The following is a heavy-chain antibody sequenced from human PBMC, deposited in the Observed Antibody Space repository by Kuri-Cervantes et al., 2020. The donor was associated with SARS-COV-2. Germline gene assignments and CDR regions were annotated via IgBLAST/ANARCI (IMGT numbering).Heavy chain of an antibody. Sequence: SETLSLTCTVSGGSISSSSYYWGWIRQPPGKGLEWIGSIYYSGSTNYNPSLKSRVTISVDTSKNQFSLKLSSVTAADTAVYYCARSWDDYYGSGSYPTFDYWGQGPWSPSPQ. CDR2: IYYSGST. CDR3: ARSWDDYYGSGSYPTFDY. D-gene: IGHD3-10*01. J-gene: IGHJ4*02. V-gene: IGHV4-39*01. CDR1: GGSISSSSYY.